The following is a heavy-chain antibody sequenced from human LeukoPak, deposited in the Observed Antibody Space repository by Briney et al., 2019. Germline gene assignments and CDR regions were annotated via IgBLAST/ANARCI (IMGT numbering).Heavy chain of an antibody. D-gene: IGHD3-3*01. Sequence: PSETLSLTCTVSGGSISSSSYYWGWIRQPPGKGLEWIGSIYYSGSTYYNPSLKSRVTISVDTSKNQFSLKLSSVTAADTAVYYCVKHSLRYDFWSSYFEVYWGQGTLVTVSS. J-gene: IGHJ4*02. CDR2: IYYSGST. CDR3: VKHSLRYDFWSSYFEVY. V-gene: IGHV4-39*01. CDR1: GGSISSSSYY.